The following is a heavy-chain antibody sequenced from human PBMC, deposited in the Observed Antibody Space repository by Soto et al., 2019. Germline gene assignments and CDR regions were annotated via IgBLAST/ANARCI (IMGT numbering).Heavy chain of an antibody. CDR1: GGTFSSYA. CDR2: IIPIFGTA. D-gene: IGHD5-18*01. V-gene: IGHV1-69*13. Sequence: SVKVSCKASGGTFSSYAISWVRQAPGQGLEWMGGIIPIFGTANYAQKFQGRVTITADESTSTAYMELSSLRSEDTVVYYCAREGYSYGSGGMDVWGQGTTVTVSS. J-gene: IGHJ6*02. CDR3: AREGYSYGSGGMDV.